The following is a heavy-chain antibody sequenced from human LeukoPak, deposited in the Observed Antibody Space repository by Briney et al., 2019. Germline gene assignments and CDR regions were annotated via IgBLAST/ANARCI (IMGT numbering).Heavy chain of an antibody. CDR3: ARDPGSKYYYDSSGYP. D-gene: IGHD3-22*01. Sequence: TSQTLSLTCTVSGGSISSGSYYWSWIRQPAGKGLEWIGRIYTSGSTNYNPSLKSRVTISVDTSKNQFSLKLSSVTAADTAVYYWARDPGSKYYYDSSGYPGGKGTLVTVSS. J-gene: IGHJ5*02. CDR2: IYTSGST. CDR1: GGSISSGSYY. V-gene: IGHV4-61*02.